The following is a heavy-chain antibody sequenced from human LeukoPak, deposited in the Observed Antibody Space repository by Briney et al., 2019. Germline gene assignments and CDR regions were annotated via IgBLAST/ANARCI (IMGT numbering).Heavy chain of an antibody. V-gene: IGHV1-18*01. D-gene: IGHD1-26*01. Sequence: ASVKVSCKASGGTFSSYAISWVRQAPGQGLEWMGWISAYNGNTNYAQKLQGRVTMTTDTSTSTAYMELRSLRSDDTAVYYCATADKWEPLDYWGQGTLVTVSS. CDR1: GGTFSSYA. J-gene: IGHJ4*02. CDR3: ATADKWEPLDY. CDR2: ISAYNGNT.